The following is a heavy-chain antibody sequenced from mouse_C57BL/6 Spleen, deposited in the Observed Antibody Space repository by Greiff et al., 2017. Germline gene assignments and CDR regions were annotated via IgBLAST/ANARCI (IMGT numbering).Heavy chain of an antibody. V-gene: IGHV1-72*01. CDR2: IDPNSGGT. CDR3: ARWLYDYDGFAY. J-gene: IGHJ3*01. CDR1: LYTFACYW. D-gene: IGHD2-4*01. Sequence: QVQLQQPAAALVKPGASVQLSCKASLYTFACYWMHWVKQRPGRGLEWIGRIDPNSGGTKYNEKFKSKATLTVDKPSSTAYMQLSSLTSEDAAVYYCARWLYDYDGFAYWGQGTLVTVAA.